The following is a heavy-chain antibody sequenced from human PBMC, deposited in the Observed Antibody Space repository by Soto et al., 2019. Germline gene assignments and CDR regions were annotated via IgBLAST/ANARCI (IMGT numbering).Heavy chain of an antibody. D-gene: IGHD6-19*01. V-gene: IGHV4-4*02. CDR2: IYHSGST. J-gene: IGHJ3*02. CDR3: AKDLGIAVSARRAFDI. CDR1: GASISNANW. Sequence: SETLSLTCDVSGASISNANWWSWVRQPPGKGLEWIGEIYHSGSTNYNPSLKSRVTISVDKSKNQFSLKLSSVTAADTAVYYCAKDLGIAVSARRAFDIWGQGTMVTVSS.